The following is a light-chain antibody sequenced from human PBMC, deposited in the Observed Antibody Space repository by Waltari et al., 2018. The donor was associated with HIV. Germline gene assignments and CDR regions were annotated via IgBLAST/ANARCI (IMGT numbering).Light chain of an antibody. CDR1: SYNLGHNF. J-gene: IGLJ2*01. V-gene: IGLV1-47*01. CDR3: SAWDDKLTALV. Sequence: QSVLTQQPSESGTPGQRVTISCSGNSYNLGHNFVSLYQQVPGMAPKLLIYQNDQRPSGVPDRFSGSKSGTSASLAISGLRSEDEADDYCSAWDDKLTALVFGGGTKLTDL. CDR2: QND.